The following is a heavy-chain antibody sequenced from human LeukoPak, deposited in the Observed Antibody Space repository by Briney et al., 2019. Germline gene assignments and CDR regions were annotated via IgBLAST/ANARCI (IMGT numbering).Heavy chain of an antibody. Sequence: SETLFLTCTVSGGSISSGDYYWSWIRQPPGKGLEWIGYIYYSGSTYYNPSLKSRVTISVDTSKNQFSLKLSPVTAADTAVYYCARAPGIAVAGTPEYNWFDPWGQGTLVTVSS. CDR3: ARAPGIAVAGTPEYNWFDP. CDR1: GGSISSGDYY. J-gene: IGHJ5*02. V-gene: IGHV4-30-4*01. D-gene: IGHD6-19*01. CDR2: IYYSGST.